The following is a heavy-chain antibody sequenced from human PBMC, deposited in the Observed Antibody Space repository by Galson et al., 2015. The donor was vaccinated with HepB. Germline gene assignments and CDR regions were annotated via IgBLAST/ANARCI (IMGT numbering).Heavy chain of an antibody. J-gene: IGHJ6*02. CDR2: INPNSGGT. Sequence: SVKVSCKASGYTFTGYYMHWVRQAPGQGLEWMGRINPNSGGTNYAQKFQGRVTITRDTSASTAYMELSSLRSEDTAVYYCARDRSVVYYYYYYGMDVWGQGTTVTVSS. D-gene: IGHD4-23*01. V-gene: IGHV1-2*06. CDR3: ARDRSVVYYYYYYGMDV. CDR1: GYTFTGYY.